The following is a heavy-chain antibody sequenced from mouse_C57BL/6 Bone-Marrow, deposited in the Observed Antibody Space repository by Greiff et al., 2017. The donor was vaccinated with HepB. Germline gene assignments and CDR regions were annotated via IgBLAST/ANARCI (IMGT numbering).Heavy chain of an antibody. CDR3: AREGGYYDYDGSSWFAY. CDR1: GYTFTSYW. J-gene: IGHJ3*01. Sequence: QVQLQQPGAELVKPGASVKMSCKASGYTFTSYWITWVKQRPGQGLEWIGDIYPGSGSTNYNEKFKSKATLTVDTSSSTAYMQRSSLTSEDSAVYYCAREGGYYDYDGSSWFAYWGQGTLVTVSA. CDR2: IYPGSGST. V-gene: IGHV1-55*01. D-gene: IGHD2-4*01.